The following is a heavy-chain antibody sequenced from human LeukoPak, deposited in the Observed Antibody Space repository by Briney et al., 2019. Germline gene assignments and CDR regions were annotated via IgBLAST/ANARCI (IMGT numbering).Heavy chain of an antibody. CDR2: ISNSGST. V-gene: IGHV4-59*01. D-gene: IGHD4-17*01. CDR1: GGSITDYY. CDR3: AREDDYDTLDY. Sequence: SETLSLTCTVSGGSITDYYWSWIRQSPGKELEWIGFISNSGSTKYNPSLKGRVTISVDTSKNQFSLKLSSVTAADTAVYYCAREDDYDTLDYWGQGTLVTVSS. J-gene: IGHJ4*02.